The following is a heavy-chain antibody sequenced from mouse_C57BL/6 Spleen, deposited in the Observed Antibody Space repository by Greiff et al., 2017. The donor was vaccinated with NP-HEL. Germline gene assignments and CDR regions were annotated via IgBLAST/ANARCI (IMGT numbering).Heavy chain of an antibody. CDR3: ATSYYYGSSYFDY. CDR2: IYPGGGYT. CDR1: GYTFTNYW. Sequence: VQLQESGAELVRPGTSVKMSCKASGYTFTNYWIGWAKQRPGHGLEWIGDIYPGGGYTKYNEKIKGKATLTADKSSSTAYMQFSSLTSEDSAIYYCATSYYYGSSYFDYWGQGTTLTVSS. V-gene: IGHV1-63*01. D-gene: IGHD1-1*01. J-gene: IGHJ2*01.